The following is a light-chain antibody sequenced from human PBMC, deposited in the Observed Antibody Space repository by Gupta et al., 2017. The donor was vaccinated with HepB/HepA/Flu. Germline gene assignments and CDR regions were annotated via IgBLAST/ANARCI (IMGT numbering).Light chain of an antibody. CDR1: QGINNY. CDR2: TAS. CDR3: QQRSYYPIT. J-gene: IGKJ5*01. V-gene: IGKV1-9*01. Sequence: DIQLTQSPSFLSASVGDRVTITCRASQGINNYLAWYQQKPGKAPKLLIHTASTVEGGVPSRFSGSGYGTEFTLAISSLQTEDFANYYCQQRSYYPITFGQGTQLEIK.